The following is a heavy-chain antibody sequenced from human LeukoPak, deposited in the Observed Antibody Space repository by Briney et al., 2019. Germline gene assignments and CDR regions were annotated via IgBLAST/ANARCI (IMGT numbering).Heavy chain of an antibody. D-gene: IGHD2-2*01. CDR2: IRCGGSNK. CDR3: SKGSVVPAAMGVPAFDI. Sequence: GGSLRLSCAAPGFTFSSYGMHWVRQAPGKGLEWVSFIRCGGSNKYYADSVKGRFTISRDNSKNTLYLQMNSLRAEDTAVYYCSKGSVVPAAMGVPAFDIWGRGTMVTVSS. CDR1: GFTFSSYG. J-gene: IGHJ3*02. V-gene: IGHV3-30*02.